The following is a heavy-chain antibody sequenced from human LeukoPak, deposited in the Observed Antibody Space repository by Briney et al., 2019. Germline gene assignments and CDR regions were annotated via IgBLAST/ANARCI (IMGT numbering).Heavy chain of an antibody. Sequence: SETLSLTCTVSGGSISSYYWSWIRQPAGKGLEWIGRIYTSGSTNYNPSLKSRVTISVDKSKNQFSLRLTSVTAADTAVYYCARSPTKRVPEDYWGQGTLVTVSS. D-gene: IGHD2-2*01. V-gene: IGHV4-4*07. CDR2: IYTSGST. CDR1: GGSISSYY. J-gene: IGHJ4*02. CDR3: ARSPTKRVPEDY.